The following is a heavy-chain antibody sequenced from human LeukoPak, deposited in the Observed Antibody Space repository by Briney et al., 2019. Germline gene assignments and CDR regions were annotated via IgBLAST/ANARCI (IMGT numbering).Heavy chain of an antibody. CDR2: ISSSGNTM. CDR1: GFTFGSYA. D-gene: IGHD6-6*01. J-gene: IGHJ3*02. V-gene: IGHV3-48*03. Sequence: PGGSLRLSCAASGFTFGSYAMNWVRQAPGKGLEWVSYISSSGNTMSYADSVKGRFTISRDNAKNSLYLQVISLRAEDTAVYYCARGPSIAARYDAFDIWGQGTMVTVSS. CDR3: ARGPSIAARYDAFDI.